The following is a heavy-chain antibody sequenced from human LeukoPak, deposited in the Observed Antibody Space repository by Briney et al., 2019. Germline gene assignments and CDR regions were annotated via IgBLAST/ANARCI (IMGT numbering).Heavy chain of an antibody. V-gene: IGHV1-2*04. CDR3: AGSAVAGQRGHRFDN. CDR1: GYTFTGYY. J-gene: IGHJ4*02. Sequence: ASVKLSCTASGYTFTGYYMHWVRQAPGQGLEWMGWINPNSGGTNYAQSFQGWVTITRDTPNNTAYMELSRLRSDDTAVYYCAGSAVAGQRGHRFDNSGPGTLVTVSS. CDR2: INPNSGGT. D-gene: IGHD6-19*01.